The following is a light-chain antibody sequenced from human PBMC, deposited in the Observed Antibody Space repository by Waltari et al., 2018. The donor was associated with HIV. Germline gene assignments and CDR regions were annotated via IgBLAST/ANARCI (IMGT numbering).Light chain of an antibody. J-gene: IGLJ2*01. CDR2: GNS. CDR1: SSNFGEGYH. Sequence: QSALTQPPSVSGAPGQRVTISCTGSSSNFGEGYHVHWYQQLPGTAPKLLIYGNSNRPSGVPDRFSGSKSGTAASLAITGLQAEDEADYYGQSYDSRLHVVFGGGTKLTVL. CDR3: QSYDSRLHVV. V-gene: IGLV1-40*01.